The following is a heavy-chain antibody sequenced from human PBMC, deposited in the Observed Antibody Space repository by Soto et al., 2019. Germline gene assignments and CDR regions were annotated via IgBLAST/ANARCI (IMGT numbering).Heavy chain of an antibody. CDR2: ISYDGSNK. CDR1: GFTFSSYA. Sequence: QVQLVESGGGVVQPGRSLRLSCAASGFTFSSYAMHWVRQAPGKGLEWVAVISYDGSNKYYADSVKGRFTISRDNSKNTLYLQMNSLRAEDTVVYYCARETYYYDSSGYLAIGGFDYWGQGTLVTVSS. D-gene: IGHD3-22*01. CDR3: ARETYYYDSSGYLAIGGFDY. V-gene: IGHV3-30-3*01. J-gene: IGHJ4*02.